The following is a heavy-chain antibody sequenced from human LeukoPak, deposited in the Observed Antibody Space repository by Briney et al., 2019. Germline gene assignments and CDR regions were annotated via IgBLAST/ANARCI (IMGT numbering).Heavy chain of an antibody. Sequence: GNSLKLSCATSGFTFSNYGMHWVRQAPGKGLEWVAVIWYDGSNKYYADSVKGRFTISRDNSKNTLYLQMNSLRAEDTAVYYCAKEGAGYSSIPDWFDPWGQGTLVTVSS. CDR3: AKEGAGYSSIPDWFDP. D-gene: IGHD6-13*01. J-gene: IGHJ5*02. CDR2: IWYDGSNK. V-gene: IGHV3-33*06. CDR1: GFTFSNYG.